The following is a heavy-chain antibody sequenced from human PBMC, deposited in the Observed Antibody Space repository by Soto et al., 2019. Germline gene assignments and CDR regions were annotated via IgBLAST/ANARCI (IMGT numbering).Heavy chain of an antibody. D-gene: IGHD3-22*01. J-gene: IGHJ4*02. CDR3: ARDQTPLIVVVLTLYYFDY. V-gene: IGHV3-23*01. Sequence: EVQLLESGGGLVQPGGSLRLSCAASGFTFSSYAMSWVRQAPGKGLEWVSAISGSGGSTYYADSVKGRFTVSRDNSKNPLYLQMNRLRAEDTAVYYCARDQTPLIVVVLTLYYFDYWGQGTLVTVSS. CDR1: GFTFSSYA. CDR2: ISGSGGST.